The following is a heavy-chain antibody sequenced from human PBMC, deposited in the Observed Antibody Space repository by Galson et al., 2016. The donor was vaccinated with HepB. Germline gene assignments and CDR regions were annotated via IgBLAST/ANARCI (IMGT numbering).Heavy chain of an antibody. CDR3: ASSPTPSPYCGGDCDGPDY. CDR2: IHGGNGNT. J-gene: IGHJ4*02. CDR1: GHTFTSHA. D-gene: IGHD2-21*02. V-gene: IGHV1-3*01. Sequence: SVKVSCKASGHTFTSHAIHWVRQAHGQRLEWMGWIHGGNGNTKYSQTLQDRVTITRDTSASVAYMEVNNLTSEDTAVYYCASSPTPSPYCGGDCDGPDYWGQGTLVTVSS.